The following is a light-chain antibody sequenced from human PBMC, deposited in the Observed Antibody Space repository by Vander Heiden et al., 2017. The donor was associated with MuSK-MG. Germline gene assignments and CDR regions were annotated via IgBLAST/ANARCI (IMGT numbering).Light chain of an antibody. CDR1: QSVSSSY. J-gene: IGKJ5*01. Sequence: EIVLTQSPATLSLSPGERATLSCRASQSVSSSYLAWYQQKPGQAPRLLSYGASSRATGIPDRFSGSGSGTDFTLTISRLEPKDFAVYYCQQDGSSTITFGQGTRLEIK. CDR3: QQDGSSTIT. CDR2: GAS. V-gene: IGKV3-20*01.